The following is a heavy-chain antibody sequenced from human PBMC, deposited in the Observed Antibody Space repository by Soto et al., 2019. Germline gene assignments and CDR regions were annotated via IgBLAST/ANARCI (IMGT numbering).Heavy chain of an antibody. CDR1: GYTFSNYG. CDR3: ARDGIAAAGTSWFDP. D-gene: IGHD6-13*01. J-gene: IGHJ5*02. V-gene: IGHV1-3*01. CDR2: INAGNGNT. Sequence: GASVKVSCKASGYTFSNYGITWVRQAPGQRLEWMGWINAGNGNTKYSQKFQGRVTITTDTSASTAYMELSSLRSEDTAVYYCARDGIAAAGTSWFDPWGQGTRVTVSS.